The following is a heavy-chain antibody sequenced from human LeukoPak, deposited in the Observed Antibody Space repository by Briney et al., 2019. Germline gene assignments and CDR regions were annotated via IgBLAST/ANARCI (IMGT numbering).Heavy chain of an antibody. J-gene: IGHJ4*02. V-gene: IGHV4-61*02. CDR2: IYTSGST. Sequence: SETLSLTCTVSGGSISSGTYYWTWIRQPAGKGLEWIGRIYTSGSTNYNPSLKSRVTISVDTSKNQFSLKLRSVTAADTAVYYCARSDLGRYYGSGSQWSIDYWGQGTLVTVSS. CDR3: ARSDLGRYYGSGSQWSIDY. CDR1: GGSISSGTYY. D-gene: IGHD3-10*01.